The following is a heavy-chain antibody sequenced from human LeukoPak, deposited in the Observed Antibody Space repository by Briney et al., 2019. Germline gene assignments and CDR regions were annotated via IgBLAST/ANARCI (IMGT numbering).Heavy chain of an antibody. CDR2: ISKDGSDK. CDR3: ARDYWWNYDY. CDR1: GFTFSDYA. D-gene: IGHD1-7*01. Sequence: GGSLRLSCAASGFTFSDYAMHWVRQAPGKGLEWVAVISKDGSDKYYPGSVRGRFTISRDNSKNTIYLQMDSPRAEDTAIYYCARDYWWNYDYWGQGTLVTVSS. J-gene: IGHJ4*02. V-gene: IGHV3-30-3*01.